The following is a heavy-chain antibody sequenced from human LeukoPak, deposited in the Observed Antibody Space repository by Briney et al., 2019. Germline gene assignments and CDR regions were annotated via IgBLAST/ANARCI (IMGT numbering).Heavy chain of an antibody. CDR2: ISHDGSNK. D-gene: IGHD3-10*01. J-gene: IGHJ4*02. CDR3: AKEGYYGSGSFPDS. V-gene: IGHV3-30*18. Sequence: GSRRLSCEASGFTFSSYGMHWVRRAPGKGLEWMTVISHDGSNKYYVDSVKGRFTISRDNSKSTLYLQMNSLRAEDTAVHYCAKEGYYGSGSFPDSWGQGTLVTVSS. CDR1: GFTFSSYG.